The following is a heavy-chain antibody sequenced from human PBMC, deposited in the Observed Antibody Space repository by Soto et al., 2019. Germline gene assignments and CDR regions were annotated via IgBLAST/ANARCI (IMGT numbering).Heavy chain of an antibody. V-gene: IGHV3-33*01. CDR1: GISLTAHG. Sequence: QEHLVESGGGMVHPGTSLRLSCVRSGISLTAHGMHWVRQAPGKGLEWVALSWYDGKTFYGDSVKGRFTISRDTSTVFLDMGSLRPDDPTVYFCARVRNNNDKRLDVWGQGTTVIVS. D-gene: IGHD2-8*01. CDR2: SWYDGKT. CDR3: ARVRNNNDKRLDV. J-gene: IGHJ6*02.